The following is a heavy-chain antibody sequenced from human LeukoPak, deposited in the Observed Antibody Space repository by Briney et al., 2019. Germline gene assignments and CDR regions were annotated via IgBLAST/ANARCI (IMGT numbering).Heavy chain of an antibody. J-gene: IGHJ4*02. CDR1: GYRFTSYW. Sequence: HGESLEISLKGSGYRFTSYWIGRVRQIPGKGLEWVGLLYPGDSDTRYSPSFQGQVTISADKSISTAYLQWSSLKASDTAMYYCARLYYGSGSYYGRASKLGYYFDYWGQGTLVTVSS. D-gene: IGHD3-10*01. CDR2: LYPGDSDT. V-gene: IGHV5-51*01. CDR3: ARLYYGSGSYYGRASKLGYYFDY.